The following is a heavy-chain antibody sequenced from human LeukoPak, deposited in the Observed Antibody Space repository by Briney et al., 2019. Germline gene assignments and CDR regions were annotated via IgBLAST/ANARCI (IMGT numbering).Heavy chain of an antibody. CDR2: IKTKADGGTA. Sequence: GGSLRLSCAAAGFTFRNAWMSWVRQAPGKGLEWVGRIKTKADGGTADYVAPVKGRFTISRDDSENTLNLQMTSLKTEDTAVYYCATDKGARDYWGRGTLVTVSS. V-gene: IGHV3-15*01. CDR3: ATDKGARDY. J-gene: IGHJ4*02. CDR1: GFTFRNAW. D-gene: IGHD6-6*01.